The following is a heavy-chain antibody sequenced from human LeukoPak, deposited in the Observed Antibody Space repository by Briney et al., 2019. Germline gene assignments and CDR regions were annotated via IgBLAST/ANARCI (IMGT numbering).Heavy chain of an antibody. CDR3: ARDALYCTSTSCYDY. V-gene: IGHV3-48*04. Sequence: PGGSLRLSCAASGFTFSSYSMNWVRQAPGKGLEWVSYIGSSSSTIYYADSVKGRFTISRDNAKNSLYLQMNSLRAEYTAVYYCARDALYCTSTSCYDYWGQGALVTVSS. J-gene: IGHJ4*02. CDR2: IGSSSSTI. D-gene: IGHD2-2*01. CDR1: GFTFSSYS.